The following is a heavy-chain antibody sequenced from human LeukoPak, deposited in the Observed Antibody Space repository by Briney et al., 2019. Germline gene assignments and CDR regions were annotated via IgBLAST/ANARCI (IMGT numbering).Heavy chain of an antibody. D-gene: IGHD3-3*01. CDR2: IRSDGSNK. J-gene: IGHJ1*01. Sequence: GGSLRLSCAASGFTFSSYGMHWVRQAPGKGLEWVAFIRSDGSNKYYADSVKGRFTISRDNSKNTLYLQMNSLRAEDTAVYYCAKDGSTIFGDAEYFQHWGQGTLVTVSS. V-gene: IGHV3-30*02. CDR1: GFTFSSYG. CDR3: AKDGSTIFGDAEYFQH.